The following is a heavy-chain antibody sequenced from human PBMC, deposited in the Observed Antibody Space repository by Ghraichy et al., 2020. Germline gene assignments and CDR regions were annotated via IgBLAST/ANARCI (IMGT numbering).Heavy chain of an antibody. CDR3: ARDGAVPAAMPTISEGFDY. V-gene: IGHV3-21*01. CDR1: GFPFSSYS. D-gene: IGHD2-2*01. CDR2: ISSSSSSI. J-gene: IGHJ4*02. Sequence: GGSLRLSCAASGFPFSSYSMNWVRQAPGKGLEWVSSISSSSSSIYYADSVQGRFTISRDNAKNSLYLQMNSLRAEDTAVYYCARDGAVPAAMPTISEGFDYWGQGTLVTVSS.